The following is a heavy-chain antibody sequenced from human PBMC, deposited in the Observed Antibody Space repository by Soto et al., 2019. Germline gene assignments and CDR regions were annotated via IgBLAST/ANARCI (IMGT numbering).Heavy chain of an antibody. CDR1: GGSISSGNYY. V-gene: IGHV4-31*03. Sequence: PSETLSLTCTVSGGSISSGNYYWSWIRQHPGKGLEWIGYIYYSGSTYYNPSLKSRVTISVDTSKNQFSLKLSSVTAADTAVYYCARTSFDTSGTAADPWGQGTXVTVSS. CDR3: ARTSFDTSGTAADP. D-gene: IGHD3-22*01. CDR2: IYYSGST. J-gene: IGHJ5*02.